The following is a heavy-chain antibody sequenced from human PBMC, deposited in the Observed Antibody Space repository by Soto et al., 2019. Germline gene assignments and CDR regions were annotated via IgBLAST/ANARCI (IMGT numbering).Heavy chain of an antibody. CDR3: AKSGSWYLGLYYYYGMDV. D-gene: IGHD6-13*01. CDR2: ISYDGSNK. J-gene: IGHJ6*02. CDR1: GFTFSSYG. V-gene: IGHV3-30*18. Sequence: QVQLVESGGGVVQPGRSLRLSCAASGFTFSSYGMHWVRQAPGKGLEWVAVISYDGSNKYYADSVKGRFTISRDNSKNTLYLQMNSLRAEDTAVYYCAKSGSWYLGLYYYYGMDVWGPGTTVTVSS.